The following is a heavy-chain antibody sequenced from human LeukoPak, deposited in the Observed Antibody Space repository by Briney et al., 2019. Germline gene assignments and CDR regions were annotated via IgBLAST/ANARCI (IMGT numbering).Heavy chain of an antibody. D-gene: IGHD6-13*01. J-gene: IGHJ4*02. CDR1: GGSISSYY. V-gene: IGHV4-39*07. Sequence: TSETLSLTCTVSGGSISSYYWGWIRQPPGKGLEWIGSIYYSGSTYYNPSLKSRVTISVDTSKNQFSLKLSSVTAADTAVYYCARIFSSSWYYDYWGQGTLVTVSS. CDR2: IYYSGST. CDR3: ARIFSSSWYYDY.